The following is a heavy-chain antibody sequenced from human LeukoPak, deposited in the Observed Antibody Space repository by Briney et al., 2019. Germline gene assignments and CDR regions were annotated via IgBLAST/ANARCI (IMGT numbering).Heavy chain of an antibody. J-gene: IGHJ3*02. CDR1: GFTFSSYE. V-gene: IGHV3-48*03. Sequence: SGGSLRLSCAASGFTFSSYEMNWVRQAPGKGLEWVSYISSSGSTIYYADSVKGRFTISRDNAKNSLYLQMNSLRAEDTAVYYCAVDYGGKSGAFDIWGQGTMVTVSS. CDR2: ISSSGSTI. CDR3: AVDYGGKSGAFDI. D-gene: IGHD4-23*01.